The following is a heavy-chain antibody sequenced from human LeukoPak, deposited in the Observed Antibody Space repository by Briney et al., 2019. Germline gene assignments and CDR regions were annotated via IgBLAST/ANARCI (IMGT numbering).Heavy chain of an antibody. J-gene: IGHJ3*02. V-gene: IGHV3-23*01. CDR3: AREGALTVTKDAFDI. CDR1: GFTFSSYG. D-gene: IGHD4-17*01. CDR2: ISGSGGST. Sequence: AGGSLRLSCAASGFTFSSYGMSWVRQAPGKGLEWVSAISGSGGSTYYADSVKGRFTISRDNAKNSLYLQMNSLRAEDTAVYYCAREGALTVTKDAFDIWGQGTMVTVSS.